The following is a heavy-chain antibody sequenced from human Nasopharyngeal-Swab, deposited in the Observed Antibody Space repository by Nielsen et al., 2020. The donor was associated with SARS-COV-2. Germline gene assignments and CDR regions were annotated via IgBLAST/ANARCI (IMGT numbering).Heavy chain of an antibody. CDR2: INHSGST. V-gene: IGHV4-34*01. Sequence: WIRQPPGKGMEWIGEINHSGSTNYNPSLKSRVTISVDTSKNQFSLKLSSVTAADTAVYYCARAIFGVVIIFNYYYMDVWGKGTTVTRLL. D-gene: IGHD3-3*01. CDR3: ARAIFGVVIIFNYYYMDV. J-gene: IGHJ6*03.